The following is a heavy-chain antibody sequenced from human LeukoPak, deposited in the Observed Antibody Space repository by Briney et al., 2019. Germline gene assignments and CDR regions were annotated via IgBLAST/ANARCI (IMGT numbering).Heavy chain of an antibody. V-gene: IGHV4-59*01. CDR3: AKGTGDTAYYFDF. D-gene: IGHD7-27*01. J-gene: IGHJ4*02. CDR2: IYYSGST. Sequence: PSETLSLTCTVSGGSISSYYWSWIRQPPGKGLEWIGYIYYSGSTNYNPSLKSRVTISVDTSKNQFSLKLSSVTAADTAIYYCAKGTGDTAYYFDFWGQGVLVTVSS. CDR1: GGSISSYY.